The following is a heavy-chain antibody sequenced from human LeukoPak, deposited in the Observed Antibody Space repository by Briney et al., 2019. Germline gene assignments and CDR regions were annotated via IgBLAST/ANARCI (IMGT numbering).Heavy chain of an antibody. CDR1: GFTFSSYA. J-gene: IGHJ1*01. CDR2: ISGSGGST. V-gene: IGHV3-23*01. Sequence: GGSLRLSCAASGFTFSSYAMSWVRQAPGKGLEWVSTISGSGGSTYYADSVKGRFTISRDNSKNTLYLQMNSLRAEDTAVYYCARVISSGWYSPGYFQHWGQGTLVTVSS. D-gene: IGHD6-19*01. CDR3: ARVISSGWYSPGYFQH.